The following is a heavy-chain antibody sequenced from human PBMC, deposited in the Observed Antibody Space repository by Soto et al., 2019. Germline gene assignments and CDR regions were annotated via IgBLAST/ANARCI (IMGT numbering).Heavy chain of an antibody. CDR1: GFSFSTSA. CDR3: AGGGDYYDVSRAEFGMAV. CDR2: LLHDRSDE. D-gene: IGHD3-16*01. J-gene: IGHJ6*04. V-gene: IGHV3-33*03. Sequence: QVQLVESGGAVVQPGTSLRLSCAASGFSFSTSAMHWVRQAPGKGLEWVSFLLHDRSDEYYADSVKGRFSMSRDNSKNTISLQTKLLSAEDTAVYYCAGGGDYYDVSRAEFGMAVGGKGPTVTVSS.